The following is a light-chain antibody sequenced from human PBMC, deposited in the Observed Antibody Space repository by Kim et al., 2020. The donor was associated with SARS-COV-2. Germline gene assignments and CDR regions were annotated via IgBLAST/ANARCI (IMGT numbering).Light chain of an antibody. CDR1: REMSSNY. Sequence: EIVLAQSPGTLSLSPGARVTLSCRASREMSSNYLAWYQHKPGQAPRVLIYATSTRAAGVPDRFRGSGSGTDFTLIIDRLESEDSAVYYCQRYGGSRGISFGGGTKVDIK. CDR3: QRYGGSRGIS. J-gene: IGKJ4*01. V-gene: IGKV3-20*01. CDR2: ATS.